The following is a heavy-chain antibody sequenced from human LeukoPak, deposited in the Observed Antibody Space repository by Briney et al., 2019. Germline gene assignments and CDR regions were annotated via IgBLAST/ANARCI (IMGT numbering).Heavy chain of an antibody. J-gene: IGHJ5*02. CDR3: ARAGSYYYDP. V-gene: IGHV4-31*03. Sequence: SETLSLTCTVSGGSISSGGYYWSWIRQHPGKGLEWIGYIYYSGSTYYNPSLKSRVTISVDRSKNQFSLKLSSVTAADTAVYYCARAGSYYYDPWGQGTLVTVSS. D-gene: IGHD3-10*01. CDR1: GGSISSGGYY. CDR2: IYYSGST.